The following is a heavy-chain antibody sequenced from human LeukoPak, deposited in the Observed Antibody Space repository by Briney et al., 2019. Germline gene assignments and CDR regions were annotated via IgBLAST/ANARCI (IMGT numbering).Heavy chain of an antibody. CDR2: ISYDGSNK. CDR3: ARVWGGSGVAAGTLDY. CDR1: GFTLSSYG. D-gene: IGHD6-13*01. J-gene: IGHJ4*02. Sequence: TRGSLRLSCAASGFTLSSYGMHWVRQAPGKGLEWVAVISYDGSNKYYADSVKGRFTISRDNSKNTLYMQMNSLRAEDTAVFYCARVWGGSGVAAGTLDYWGQGNLVAVSS. V-gene: IGHV3-30*03.